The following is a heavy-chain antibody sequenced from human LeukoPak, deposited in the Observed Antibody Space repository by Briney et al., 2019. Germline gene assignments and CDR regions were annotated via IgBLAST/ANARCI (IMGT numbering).Heavy chain of an antibody. V-gene: IGHV4-31*03. Sequence: KPSETLSLTCTVSGGSISSGGYYWSWIRQHPGKGPEWIGYIYYSGSTYHNPSLKSRVTISVDTSKNQFSLKLSSVTAADTAVYYCAREVPITIFGVVVNWFDPWGQGTLVTVSS. CDR3: AREVPITIFGVVVNWFDP. CDR1: GGSISSGGYY. J-gene: IGHJ5*02. D-gene: IGHD3-3*01. CDR2: IYYSGST.